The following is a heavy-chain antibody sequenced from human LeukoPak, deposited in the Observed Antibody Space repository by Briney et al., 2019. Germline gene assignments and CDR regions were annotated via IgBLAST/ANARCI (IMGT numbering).Heavy chain of an antibody. J-gene: IGHJ3*02. CDR2: IYYSGST. CDR3: ARAPVVPAADAFDI. V-gene: IGHV4-31*03. Sequence: SQTLSLTCTVSGGSISSGGYYWSWIRQHPGKGLEWIGYIYYSGSTYYNPSLKSRVTISVDTSKNQFSLKLSSVTAADTAVYYCARAPVVPAADAFDIWGQGTMVTVPS. D-gene: IGHD2-2*01. CDR1: GGSISSGGYY.